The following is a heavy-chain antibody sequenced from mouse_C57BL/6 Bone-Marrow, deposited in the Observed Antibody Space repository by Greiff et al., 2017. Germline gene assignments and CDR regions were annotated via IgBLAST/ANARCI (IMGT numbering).Heavy chain of an antibody. CDR2: IYPRSGNT. D-gene: IGHD1-1*01. CDR1: GYTFTSYG. Sequence: VKLVESGAELARPGASVKLSCKASGYTFTSYGTSWVKQRTGQGLEWIGEIYPRSGNTYYNEKFKGKATLTADKSSSTAYMELRSLTSEDSAVYFCARRSRYYGSSYVFAYWGQGTLVTVSA. V-gene: IGHV1-81*01. CDR3: ARRSRYYGSSYVFAY. J-gene: IGHJ3*01.